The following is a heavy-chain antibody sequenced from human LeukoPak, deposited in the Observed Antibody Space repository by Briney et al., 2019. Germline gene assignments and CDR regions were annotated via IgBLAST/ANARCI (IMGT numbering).Heavy chain of an antibody. D-gene: IGHD2-2*01. CDR2: IYYSGSP. J-gene: IGHJ6*02. V-gene: IGHV4-31*03. CDR3: ARGGCSSTSCYDFAIYYYYGMDV. Sequence: PSQTLSLTCTVSGGSISSGGYYWSWIRQHPGKGLEWIGYIYYSGSPYYNPSLKSRVTISVDTSKNQFSLKLSSVTAADTAVYYCARGGCSSTSCYDFAIYYYYGMDVWGQGTTVTVSS. CDR1: GGSISSGGYY.